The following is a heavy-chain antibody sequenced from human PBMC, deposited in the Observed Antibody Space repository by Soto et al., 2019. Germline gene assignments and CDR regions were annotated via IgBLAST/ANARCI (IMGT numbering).Heavy chain of an antibody. D-gene: IGHD3-9*01. CDR1: GFTFRNYA. Sequence: GGSLRLSCAASGFTFRNYAMSWVRQAPGKGLEWVSAVSGSGSTTYHADSVRGRFTISRDNSKNTLYLQMNSLRVEDTAVYYCAKDIALTGQSVRAFDIWGQGTMVTVSS. CDR3: AKDIALTGQSVRAFDI. V-gene: IGHV3-23*01. CDR2: VSGSGSTT. J-gene: IGHJ3*02.